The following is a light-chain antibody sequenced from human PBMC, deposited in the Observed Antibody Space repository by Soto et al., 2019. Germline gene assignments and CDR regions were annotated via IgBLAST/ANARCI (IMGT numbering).Light chain of an antibody. CDR3: QQSYSMTRT. CDR1: QSISNY. Sequence: DIQMTQSPSSLSASVGDRITITCRASQSISNYLNWYQQKPGKAPKLLIYAASSLQSGVPSRFSGSGSGTDFNLTISSLQTEDFATYSCQQSYSMTRTFGQGTKVDIK. V-gene: IGKV1-39*01. J-gene: IGKJ1*01. CDR2: AAS.